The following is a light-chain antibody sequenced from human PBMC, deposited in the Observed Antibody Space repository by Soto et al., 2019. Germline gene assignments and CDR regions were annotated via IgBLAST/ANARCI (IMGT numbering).Light chain of an antibody. CDR2: DVS. V-gene: IGLV2-14*03. CDR3: SSYTTSNTRQIV. Sequence: QSVLTQPASVSGSPGQSITISCTGTSSDVGGYDYVSWYQHHPGKAPKLMIFDVSNRPSGVSNLFSGSKSGNTASLTISGLQPEDEADYYCSSYTTSNTRQIVFGTGTKVTV. CDR1: SSDVGGYDY. J-gene: IGLJ1*01.